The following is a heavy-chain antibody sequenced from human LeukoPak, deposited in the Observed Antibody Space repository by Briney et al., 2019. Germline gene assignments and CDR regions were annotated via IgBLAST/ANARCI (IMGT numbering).Heavy chain of an antibody. CDR2: IKQDGVEK. V-gene: IGHV3-7*01. D-gene: IGHD2-8*01. J-gene: IGHJ4*02. CDR1: EFIFSNYW. CDR3: ASGNAVDY. Sequence: GGSLRLSCAVSEFIFSNYWVTWVRQAPGKGLEWVANIKQDGVEKYYADSVKGRFTISRDTAKNSLYLQMNSLRVEDTALYCCASGNAVDYWGRGTLVTVSS.